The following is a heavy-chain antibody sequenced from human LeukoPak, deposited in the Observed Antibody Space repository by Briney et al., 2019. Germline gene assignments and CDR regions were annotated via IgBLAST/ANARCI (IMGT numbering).Heavy chain of an antibody. J-gene: IGHJ4*02. CDR1: GYTFTSYG. Sequence: ASVNVSCKASGYTFTSYGISWVRQAPGQGLEWMGWISAYNGNTNYAQKLQGRVTMTTDTSTSTAYMELRSLRSDDTAVYYCARDGIFWLRGDFDYWGQGTLVTVSS. CDR3: ARDGIFWLRGDFDY. V-gene: IGHV1-18*01. CDR2: ISAYNGNT. D-gene: IGHD5-12*01.